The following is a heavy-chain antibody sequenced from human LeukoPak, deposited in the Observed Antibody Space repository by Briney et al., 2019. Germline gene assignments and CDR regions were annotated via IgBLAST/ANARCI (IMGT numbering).Heavy chain of an antibody. CDR1: GYTFTSYD. D-gene: IGHD3-10*01. Sequence: ASVKVSCKASGYTFTSYDINWVRQGTGQGLEWMGWMNPNSGNTGYAQKFQGRVTMTRNTSISTAYMELSSLRSEDTAVYYCATGLWFGKYLDVWGKGTTVTISS. J-gene: IGHJ6*04. CDR2: MNPNSGNT. V-gene: IGHV1-8*02. CDR3: ATGLWFGKYLDV.